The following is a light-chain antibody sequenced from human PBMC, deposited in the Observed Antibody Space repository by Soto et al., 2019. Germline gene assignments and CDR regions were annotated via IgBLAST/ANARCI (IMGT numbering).Light chain of an antibody. CDR2: DNN. CDR1: SSNIGNNY. J-gene: IGLJ2*01. CDR3: GTWDTSLSAVV. Sequence: QSVLTQRPSVSAAPGQKVTISCSGSSSNIGNNYVSWYQHLPGTAPKLLIYDNNERPSGIPDRFSGSKSGTSATLGITGLQTGDEADYYCGTWDTSLSAVVFGGGTKLTVL. V-gene: IGLV1-51*01.